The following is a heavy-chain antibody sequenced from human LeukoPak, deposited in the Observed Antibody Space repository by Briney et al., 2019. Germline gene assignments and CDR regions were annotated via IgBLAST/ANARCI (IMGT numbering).Heavy chain of an antibody. CDR1: GFTFDDYA. V-gene: IGHV3-9*01. J-gene: IGHJ4*02. Sequence: GGSLRLSCAASGFTFDDYAMHWVRQAPGKGLEWVSGISWNSGSIDYADSVKGRFTISRDKAKNSLYLQMNRLRAEDTALYYCAKSEAYGSGSADYWGQGTLVTVSS. D-gene: IGHD3-10*01. CDR2: ISWNSGSI. CDR3: AKSEAYGSGSADY.